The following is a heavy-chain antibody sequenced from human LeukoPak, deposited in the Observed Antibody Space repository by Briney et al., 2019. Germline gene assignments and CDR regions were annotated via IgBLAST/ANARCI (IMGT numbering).Heavy chain of an antibody. J-gene: IGHJ4*02. V-gene: IGHV1-2*02. CDR3: ARPNGSGSYYAGAYDY. Sequence: ASVKVSCKASGYTFTGYYMHWVRQAPGQGPEWMGWINPNSGGTNYAQKFQGRVTMTRDTSISTAYMELSSLRSDDTAVFYCARPNGSGSYYAGAYDYWGQGTLVTVSS. CDR2: INPNSGGT. D-gene: IGHD3-10*01. CDR1: GYTFTGYY.